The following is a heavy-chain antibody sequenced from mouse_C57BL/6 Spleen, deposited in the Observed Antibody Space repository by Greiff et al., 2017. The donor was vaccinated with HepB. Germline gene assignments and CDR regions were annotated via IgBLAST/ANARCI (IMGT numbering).Heavy chain of an antibody. CDR1: GFTFSDYY. Sequence: EVKLMESEGGLVQPGSSMKLSCTASGFTFSDYYMAWVRQVPEKGLEWVANINYDGSSTYYLDSLKSRFIISRDNAKNILYLQMSSLKSEDTATYYCARGDYEFAYWGQGTLVTVSA. CDR3: ARGDYEFAY. V-gene: IGHV5-16*01. D-gene: IGHD2-4*01. CDR2: INYDGSST. J-gene: IGHJ3*01.